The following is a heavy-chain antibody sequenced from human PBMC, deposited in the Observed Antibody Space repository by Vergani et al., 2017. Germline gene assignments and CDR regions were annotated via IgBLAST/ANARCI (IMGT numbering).Heavy chain of an antibody. CDR2: IIPILGIA. Sequence: QVQLVQSGAEVKKPGSSVKVSCKASGGTFSSYTISWVRQAPGQGREWMGRIIPILGIANYAQKFQGRVTITADKSTSTAYMELSSLRSEDTAVYYCARQSYYYDSSGYYSDDGGEGTLVTVSS. V-gene: IGHV1-69*02. J-gene: IGHJ4*02. CDR3: ARQSYYYDSSGYYSDD. D-gene: IGHD3-22*01. CDR1: GGTFSSYT.